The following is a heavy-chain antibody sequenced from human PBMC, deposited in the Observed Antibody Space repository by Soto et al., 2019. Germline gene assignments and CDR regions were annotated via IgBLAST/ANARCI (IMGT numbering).Heavy chain of an antibody. J-gene: IGHJ2*01. Sequence: QVQLVQSGAEVKKPGASVRVSCKASGYTFNDYGISWVRQAPGQGLEWMRWIGPYEGVTNHAQTFQGRVTMTVDTSTTTADMELRSLRSDDTALYYCARCYCSVGSCYTCWHFDLWGPGTLVTVTA. CDR1: GYTFNDYG. CDR3: ARCYCSVGSCYTCWHFDL. V-gene: IGHV1-18*01. D-gene: IGHD2-15*01. CDR2: IGPYEGVT.